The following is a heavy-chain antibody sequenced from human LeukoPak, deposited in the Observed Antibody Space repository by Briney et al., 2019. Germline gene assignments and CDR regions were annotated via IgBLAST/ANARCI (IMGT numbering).Heavy chain of an antibody. J-gene: IGHJ4*02. CDR2: ISSGGGSS. Sequence: GGSLRLSCAASGFTFSNYAMSWVRQAPGKGLEWVSGISSGGGSSYFADSVKGRFTIFRDNSKNTLYMQMNSLRAEDTAVYYCAKDSSSSPYYFDYWGQGTLVTVSS. V-gene: IGHV3-23*01. CDR3: AKDSSSSPYYFDY. D-gene: IGHD6-6*01. CDR1: GFTFSNYA.